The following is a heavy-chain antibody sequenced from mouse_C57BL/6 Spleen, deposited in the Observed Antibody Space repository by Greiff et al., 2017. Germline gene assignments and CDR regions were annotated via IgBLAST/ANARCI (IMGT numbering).Heavy chain of an antibody. CDR1: GYTFTDYY. J-gene: IGHJ3*01. Sequence: QVQLQQSGAELVKPGASVKISCKASGYTFTDYYINWVKQRPGQGLEWIGKIGPGSGSPYYNEKFKGKATLTADKSSSTAYMQLSSLTSEDSAVYFCARSGYYGSCWSWFAYWGQGTLVTVSA. D-gene: IGHD1-1*01. CDR2: IGPGSGSP. CDR3: ARSGYYGSCWSWFAY. V-gene: IGHV1-77*01.